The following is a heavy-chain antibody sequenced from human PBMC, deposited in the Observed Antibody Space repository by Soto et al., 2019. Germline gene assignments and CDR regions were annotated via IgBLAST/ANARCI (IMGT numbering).Heavy chain of an antibody. CDR1: GYSLTSYW. CDR2: IYPGESDT. D-gene: IGHD6-6*01. Sequence: PGESLKISCKGSGYSLTSYWIGWVRQMPGKGLEWVGIIYPGESDTRYSPSFQGKVTISADKSISTAYLQWSSLKASDTAMYYCARHSSIAARSYYPGYYYYGMDVWGQGTTVTVSS. J-gene: IGHJ6*02. V-gene: IGHV5-51*01. CDR3: ARHSSIAARSYYPGYYYYGMDV.